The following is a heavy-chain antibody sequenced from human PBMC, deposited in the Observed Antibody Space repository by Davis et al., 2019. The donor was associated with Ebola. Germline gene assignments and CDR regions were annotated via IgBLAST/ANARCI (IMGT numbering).Heavy chain of an antibody. J-gene: IGHJ4*02. CDR1: GFTFSSYA. Sequence: GESLKISCAASGFTFSSYAMHWVRQAPGKGLEWVSYISSSGSTIYYADSVKGRFTISRDNSKNTLYLQMNSLRAEDTAVYYCAKDSGLDTMPPDYWGQGTLVTVSS. D-gene: IGHD3-10*01. V-gene: IGHV3-48*01. CDR2: ISSSGSTI. CDR3: AKDSGLDTMPPDY.